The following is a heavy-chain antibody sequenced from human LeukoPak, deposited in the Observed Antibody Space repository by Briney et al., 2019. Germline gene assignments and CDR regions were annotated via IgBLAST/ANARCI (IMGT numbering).Heavy chain of an antibody. CDR3: ARTTVTTKGAMDA. CDR1: GFTFSSYS. D-gene: IGHD4-17*01. Sequence: GGSLRLSCAASGFTFSSYSMNWVRQAPGKGLEWVSSISSSSSYIYYADSVKGRFTISRDNAKNSLYLQMNSLRAEDTAVYYCARTTVTTKGAMDAWGKGTTVTVSS. CDR2: ISSSSSYI. V-gene: IGHV3-21*01. J-gene: IGHJ6*04.